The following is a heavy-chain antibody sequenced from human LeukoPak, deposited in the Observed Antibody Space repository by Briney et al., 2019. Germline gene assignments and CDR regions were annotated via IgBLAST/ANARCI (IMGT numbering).Heavy chain of an antibody. CDR1: GGSISSSSYY. CDR2: IYYSGST. D-gene: IGHD5-24*01. CDR3: ARLWIRGLKAIATIYFDY. Sequence: PSETLSLTCTVSGGSISSSSYYWGWIRQPPGKGLEWIGSIYYSGSTYYNPSLKSRVTISVDTSKNQFSLKLSSVTAADTAVYYCARLWIRGLKAIATIYFDYWGQGTLVTVSS. J-gene: IGHJ4*02. V-gene: IGHV4-39*01.